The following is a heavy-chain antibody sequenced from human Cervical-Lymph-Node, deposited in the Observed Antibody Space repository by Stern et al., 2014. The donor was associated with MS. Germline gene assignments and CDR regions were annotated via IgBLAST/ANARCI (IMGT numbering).Heavy chain of an antibody. CDR1: GGPMNKYT. Sequence: VHLVESGAEVKKPGSSVKVSCEASGGPMNKYTISWVRQAPGQGLEWVGRIIPILEMTNYAQKFQGRLTITEDMSTNTAYMELGSLRSDDTAVYYCATEGIVGASSWLDSWAQGTLVTVSS. V-gene: IGHV1-69*09. CDR2: IIPILEMT. J-gene: IGHJ5*01. D-gene: IGHD1-26*01. CDR3: ATEGIVGASSWLDS.